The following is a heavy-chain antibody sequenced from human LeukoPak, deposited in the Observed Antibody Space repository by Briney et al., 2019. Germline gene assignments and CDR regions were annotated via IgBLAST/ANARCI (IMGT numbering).Heavy chain of an antibody. CDR1: GGSISSYY. CDR2: IYYSGST. D-gene: IGHD2-15*01. Sequence: KASETLSLTCTVSGGSISSYYWSWIRQPPGKGLEWIGYIYYSGSTNYNPSLKSRVTISVDTSKNQFSLKLSSVTAADTAVYYCARGYCSGSTCYYFDYWGQETLVTVSS. V-gene: IGHV4-59*01. J-gene: IGHJ4*02. CDR3: ARGYCSGSTCYYFDY.